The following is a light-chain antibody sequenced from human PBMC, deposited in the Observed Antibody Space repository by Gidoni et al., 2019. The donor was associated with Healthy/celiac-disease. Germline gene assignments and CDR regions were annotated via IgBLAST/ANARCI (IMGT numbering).Light chain of an antibody. Sequence: EIVMTQSPATLSVSPGERATLSCRASQSVSSNLAWYQQKPRQAPRLLIYGASTRATGIPARFSGSGSVTEFTLTISSLQSEDFAVYYCQPYNTSPRTFGQGTKLEIK. CDR3: QPYNTSPRT. CDR2: GAS. CDR1: QSVSSN. J-gene: IGKJ2*02. V-gene: IGKV3-15*01.